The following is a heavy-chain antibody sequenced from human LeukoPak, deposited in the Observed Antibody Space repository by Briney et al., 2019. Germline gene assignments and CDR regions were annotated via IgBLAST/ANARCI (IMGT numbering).Heavy chain of an antibody. CDR3: RTATRYLDYYYDY. J-gene: IGHJ4*02. V-gene: IGHV3-30*03. CDR2: ISSDGTNK. Sequence: PGGSLRLSCAASRFTFSIFGMHWVRQAPGKGLEWIAVISSDGTNKYYADSVRGRFTIPRDNSKDTLYLQMSSLRIEDTAIYYCRTATRYLDYYYDYWGQGTLVTVSS. CDR1: RFTFSIFG. D-gene: IGHD3-22*01.